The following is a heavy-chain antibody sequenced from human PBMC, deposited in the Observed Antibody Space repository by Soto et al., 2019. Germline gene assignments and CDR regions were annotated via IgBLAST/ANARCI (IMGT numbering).Heavy chain of an antibody. CDR3: ARAETSAYCGGDCYYYFDY. V-gene: IGHV1-69*12. Sequence: QVQLVQSGAEVKKPGSSVKVSCKASGGTFSSYAISWVRQAPGQGLEWMGGIIPIFGTANYAQKFQGRVTITADESTSTAYRELSSLRSEDTAVYYCARAETSAYCGGDCYYYFDYWGQGTLVTVSS. CDR1: GGTFSSYA. D-gene: IGHD2-21*02. CDR2: IIPIFGTA. J-gene: IGHJ4*02.